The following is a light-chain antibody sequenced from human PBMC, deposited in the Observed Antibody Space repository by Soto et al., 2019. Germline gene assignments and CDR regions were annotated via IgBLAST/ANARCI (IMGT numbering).Light chain of an antibody. V-gene: IGKV3-15*01. Sequence: EIVMTQSPATLSVSPGERATLSCRASQSVSSKLAWYQQKPGQAPRLLMYGASTRATGIPARFSGSGSGTEFTLXXSSLQSEDFAVYYCQQYNNWPLTFGGGTKVEIK. J-gene: IGKJ4*01. CDR1: QSVSSK. CDR2: GAS. CDR3: QQYNNWPLT.